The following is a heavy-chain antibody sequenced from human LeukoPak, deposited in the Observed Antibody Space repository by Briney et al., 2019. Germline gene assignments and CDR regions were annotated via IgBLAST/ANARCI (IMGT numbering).Heavy chain of an antibody. J-gene: IGHJ6*02. CDR1: GDIVPSDRAA. CDR2: TYYRSKWFA. D-gene: IGHD5/OR15-5a*01. Sequence: SQTLSLTCAISGDIVPSDRAAWNWIRQSPSRGLEWLGRTYYRSKWFAEYAVSVKSRITIKPDTSRNQFSLHLNSVTPEDTAVYFCARTTVYDGSKYYGLDVWGQGTTVTVSS. V-gene: IGHV6-1*01. CDR3: ARTTVYDGSKYYGLDV.